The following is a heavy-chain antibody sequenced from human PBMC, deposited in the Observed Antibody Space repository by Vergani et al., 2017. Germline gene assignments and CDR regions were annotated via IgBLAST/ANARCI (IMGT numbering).Heavy chain of an antibody. D-gene: IGHD6-6*01. J-gene: IGHJ6*03. CDR3: AIDLGSSSSFNSYFYMDV. CDR1: GYTFTGYY. V-gene: IGHV1-2*02. Sequence: QVQLVQSGAEVKKPGASVKVSCKASGYTFTGYYMHWVRQAPGQGLEWMGWIKPNSGGTNYAQKFQGRVTMTRDTSISTAYMELSRLRSDDKAVYYCAIDLGSSSSFNSYFYMDVWGKGTTVTVSS. CDR2: IKPNSGGT.